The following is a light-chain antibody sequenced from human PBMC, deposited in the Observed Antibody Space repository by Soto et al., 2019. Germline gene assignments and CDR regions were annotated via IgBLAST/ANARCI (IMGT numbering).Light chain of an antibody. CDR2: DNS. Sequence: NFMLTQSLSVSESPGKTVTISCTRSSGSIASEHVQWYQQRPGSAPTTVIYDNSQRPSGVPDRFSGSIDSSSNSASLTISGLKPEDEADYYCQSFDTSTVVFGGGTQLTVL. CDR1: SGSIASEH. V-gene: IGLV6-57*04. J-gene: IGLJ2*01. CDR3: QSFDTSTVV.